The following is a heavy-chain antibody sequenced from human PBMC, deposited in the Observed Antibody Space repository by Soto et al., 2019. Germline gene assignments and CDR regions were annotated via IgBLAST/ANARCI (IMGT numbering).Heavy chain of an antibody. CDR3: ARDHGLSSYAFDI. CDR2: ISSSSSYI. CDR1: GFTFSSYS. Sequence: EVQLVESGGGLVKPGGSLRLSCAASGFTFSSYSMNWVRQAPGKGLEWVSSISSSSSYIYYADSVKGRFTISRDNAKNSLYLQMNSVRAEDTAVYYCARDHGLSSYAFDIWGQGTMVTVSS. J-gene: IGHJ3*02. D-gene: IGHD2-15*01. V-gene: IGHV3-21*01.